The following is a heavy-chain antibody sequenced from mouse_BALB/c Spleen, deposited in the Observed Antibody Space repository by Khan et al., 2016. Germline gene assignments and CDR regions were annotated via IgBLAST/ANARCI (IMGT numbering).Heavy chain of an antibody. CDR3: ARRGYGNSWYFDV. CDR1: GFDFSRYW. D-gene: IGHD2-10*02. CDR2: INPDSSTI. V-gene: IGHV4-1*02. J-gene: IGHJ1*01. Sequence: EVKLLESGGGLVQPGGSLKLSCAASGFDFSRYWMSWDRQAPGKGLEWIGEINPDSSTINYTPSLKDKFIISRDNAKNTLYLQMSKVRSEDTALYSCARRGYGNSWYFDVWGAGTTVTVSS.